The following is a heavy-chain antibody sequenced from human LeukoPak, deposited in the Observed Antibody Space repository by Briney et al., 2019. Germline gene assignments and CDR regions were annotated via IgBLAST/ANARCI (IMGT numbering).Heavy chain of an antibody. CDR1: GFTFSDYY. V-gene: IGHV3-11*04. CDR2: INNRGSTI. D-gene: IGHD1-26*01. J-gene: IGHJ4*02. Sequence: GGSLRLSCAASGFTFSDYYMSWIRQAPGKGLEWVSYINNRGSTIYYADSVKGRFTISRDNAKNSLYLQMNSLRAEDTAVYYCARVTSGSYYFFDYWGQGTLVTVSS. CDR3: ARVTSGSYYFFDY.